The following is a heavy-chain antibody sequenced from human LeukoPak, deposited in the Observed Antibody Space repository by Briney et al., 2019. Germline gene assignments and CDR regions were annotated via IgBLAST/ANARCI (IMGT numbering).Heavy chain of an antibody. V-gene: IGHV3-21*04. J-gene: IGHJ3*02. CDR3: AKDMGERYFYAFDI. CDR1: EFTFSSYN. D-gene: IGHD3-9*01. Sequence: PGGSLRLPCAASEFTFSSYNMNWVRQAPRKGLEWVSSISSSGKYIYYADSVKGRFTISRDNAKNSLYLQMNSLRAEDTALYYCAKDMGERYFYAFDIWGQGTMVTVSS. CDR2: ISSSGKYI.